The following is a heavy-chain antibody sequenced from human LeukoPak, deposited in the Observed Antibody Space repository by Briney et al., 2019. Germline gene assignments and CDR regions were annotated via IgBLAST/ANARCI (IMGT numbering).Heavy chain of an antibody. J-gene: IGHJ4*02. CDR1: GFTFSSYS. V-gene: IGHV3-21*01. D-gene: IGHD1-1*01. Sequence: PGGSLRLSCAASGFTFSSYSRNWVRQAPGKGLEWVSSISSSSSYIYYADSVKGRFTISRDNAKNSLYLQMNSLRAEDTAVYYCARSSTGTTGIFDYWGQGTLVTVSS. CDR3: ARSSTGTTGIFDY. CDR2: ISSSSSYI.